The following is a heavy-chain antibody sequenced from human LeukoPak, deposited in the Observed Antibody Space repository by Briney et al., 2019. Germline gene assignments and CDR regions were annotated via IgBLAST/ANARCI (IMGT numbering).Heavy chain of an antibody. CDR3: ARVGEITMIVVDTDY. D-gene: IGHD3-22*01. Sequence: ASVKVPCKASGYTLTSYGISWVRQAPGQGLEWMGWISAYNGNTNYAQKLQGRVTMTTDTSTSTAYMELRSLRSDDTAVYYCARVGEITMIVVDTDYWGQGTLVTVSS. CDR1: GYTLTSYG. J-gene: IGHJ4*02. V-gene: IGHV1-18*01. CDR2: ISAYNGNT.